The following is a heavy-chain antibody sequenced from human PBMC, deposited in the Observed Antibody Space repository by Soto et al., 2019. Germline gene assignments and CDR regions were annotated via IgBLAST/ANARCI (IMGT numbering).Heavy chain of an antibody. CDR1: GFTFSSYA. CDR3: AKADPPPILRFLEWLPIDY. Sequence: GGSLRLSCAASGFTFSSYAMSWVRQAPGKGLEWVSAISGSGGSTYYADSVKGRFTISRDNSKNTLYLQMNSLRAEDTAVYYCAKADPPPILRFLEWLPIDYWGQGTLVTVSS. D-gene: IGHD3-3*01. J-gene: IGHJ4*02. V-gene: IGHV3-23*01. CDR2: ISGSGGST.